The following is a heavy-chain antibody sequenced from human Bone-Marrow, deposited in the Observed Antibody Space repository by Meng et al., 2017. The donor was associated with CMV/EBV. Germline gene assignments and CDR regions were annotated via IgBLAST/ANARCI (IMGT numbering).Heavy chain of an antibody. V-gene: IGHV3-21*01. CDR2: ISSSSSNI. D-gene: IGHD2-21*01. J-gene: IGHJ3*02. CDR3: ARDTVRDCGGDCPSAFDI. CDR1: GFAFSIYS. Sequence: GGSLRLSCAASGFAFSIYSMNWVRQAPGKGLEWVASISSSSSNIYYADSVKGRFTISRDNAKNSLHLQMNSLRAEDTAVYYCARDTVRDCGGDCPSAFDIWGQGTMVTVSS.